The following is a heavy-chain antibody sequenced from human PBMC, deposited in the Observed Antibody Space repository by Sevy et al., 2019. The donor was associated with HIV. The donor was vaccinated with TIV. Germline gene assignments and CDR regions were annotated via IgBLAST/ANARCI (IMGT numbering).Heavy chain of an antibody. CDR1: GFTLSDAW. J-gene: IGHJ4*02. CDR2: IKSKTDGGTT. Sequence: GGSLRLSCAAFGFTLSDAWMSWVRQAPGKGLQWVGRIKSKTDGGTTDYAAPVKGRFTISSDDSKNTLYLQINSLKTEDNDQYYCTIEGLYCSGGSCYSEGFDSWGQGTLVTVSS. CDR3: TIEGLYCSGGSCYSEGFDS. D-gene: IGHD2-15*01. V-gene: IGHV3-15*01.